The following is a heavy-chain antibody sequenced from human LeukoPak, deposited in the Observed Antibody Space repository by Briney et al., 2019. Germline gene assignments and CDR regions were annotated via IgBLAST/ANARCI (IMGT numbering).Heavy chain of an antibody. D-gene: IGHD6-19*01. CDR3: VQTTGWPGFDY. CDR2: IYNCVPP. Sequence: SETLSLICTTSCAPLSHFYLSWVRQPPPKGLEWIGNIYNCVPPFFNPSLKSRVTLSVDTSKTQFSLQLASVTAADTAVYYCVQTTGWPGFDYWGQGILVTVSS. J-gene: IGHJ4*02. CDR1: CAPLSHFY. V-gene: IGHV4-4*09.